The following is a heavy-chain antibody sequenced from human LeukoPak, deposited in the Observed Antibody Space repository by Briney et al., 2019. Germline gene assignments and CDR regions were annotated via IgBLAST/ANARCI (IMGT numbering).Heavy chain of an antibody. V-gene: IGHV1-2*02. Sequence: ASVKVSCKASGYTFTGCYIHWVRQAPGQGLEWMGWINPSSGGTNYAQKFQGRVTMTTDTSITTANMELSRLRSDDTAMYYCARGAVSGSLFSDYWGRGALVTVSS. CDR3: ARGAVSGSLFSDY. CDR1: GYTFTGCY. CDR2: INPSSGGT. J-gene: IGHJ4*02. D-gene: IGHD1-26*01.